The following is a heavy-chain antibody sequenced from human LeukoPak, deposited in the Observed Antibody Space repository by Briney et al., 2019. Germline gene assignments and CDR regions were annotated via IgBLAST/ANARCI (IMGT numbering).Heavy chain of an antibody. J-gene: IGHJ4*02. D-gene: IGHD1-26*01. CDR2: INHSGST. Sequence: SETLSLTCTVSGGSISSYYWSWIRQPPGKGLEWIGEINHSGSTNYNPSLKSRVTISVDTSKNQFSLKLSSVTAADTAVYYCARGKWELNYWGQGTLVTVSS. V-gene: IGHV4-34*01. CDR1: GGSISSYY. CDR3: ARGKWELNY.